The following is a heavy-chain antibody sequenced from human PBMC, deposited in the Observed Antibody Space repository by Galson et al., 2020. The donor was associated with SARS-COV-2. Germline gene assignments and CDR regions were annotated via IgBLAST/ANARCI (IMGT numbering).Heavy chain of an antibody. CDR1: GYTFTGYY. J-gene: IGHJ6*02. CDR2: INPNSGGT. D-gene: IGHD6-13*01. V-gene: IGHV1-2*04. Sequence: ASVTVSCKASGYTFTGYYMHWVRQAPGQGLEWMGWINPNSGGTNYAQKFQGWVTMTRDTSISTAYMELSRLRSDDTAVYYCARDQGIAAAGTTATGVDYYDGMDVWGQGTTVTVS. CDR3: ARDQGIAAAGTTATGVDYYDGMDV.